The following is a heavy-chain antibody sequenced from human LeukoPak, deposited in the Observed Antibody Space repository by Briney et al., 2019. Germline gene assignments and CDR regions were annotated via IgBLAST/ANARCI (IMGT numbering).Heavy chain of an antibody. CDR1: GYTFSSYG. D-gene: IGHD5-24*01. CDR3: ASLKTDGYFDY. J-gene: IGHJ4*02. Sequence: ASVKVSCKASGYTFSSYGISWVRQAPGQGLEWMGWISAYNGNTNYAQKFRGRVTMTTDTSTSTAYMELRSLRSDDTAVYYCASLKTDGYFDYWGQGTLVTVSS. CDR2: ISAYNGNT. V-gene: IGHV1-18*01.